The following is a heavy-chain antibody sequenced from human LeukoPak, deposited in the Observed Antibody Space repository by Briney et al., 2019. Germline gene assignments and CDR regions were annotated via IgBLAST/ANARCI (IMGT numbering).Heavy chain of an antibody. J-gene: IGHJ4*02. CDR3: ARHLVSKSRHNYFDY. CDR2: IYYSGST. CDR1: AGSISSYY. D-gene: IGHD3-9*01. Sequence: SETLSLTCTVSAGSISSYYWSWIRQPPGKGLEWIGYIYYSGSTNYNPSLKSPVTISVDTSKNQFSLKLSSVTAADTAVYYCARHLVSKSRHNYFDYWGQGTLVTVSS. V-gene: IGHV4-59*01.